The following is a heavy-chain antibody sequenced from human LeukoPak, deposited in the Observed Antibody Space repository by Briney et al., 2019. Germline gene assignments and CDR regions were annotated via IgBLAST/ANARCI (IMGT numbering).Heavy chain of an antibody. D-gene: IGHD5-18*01. CDR3: ARGKGSYAYFDGMDV. CDR2: MNPNSGNT. V-gene: IGHV1-8*01. J-gene: IGHJ6*02. CDR1: GYAFTSYD. Sequence: GASVKVSCKASGYAFTSYDINWVRQATGQGLEWMGWMNPNSGNTGYAQKFQGRVTTTRNTSISTAYMELSSLRSEDTAVCYCARGKGSYAYFDGMDVWGQGTTVTVSS.